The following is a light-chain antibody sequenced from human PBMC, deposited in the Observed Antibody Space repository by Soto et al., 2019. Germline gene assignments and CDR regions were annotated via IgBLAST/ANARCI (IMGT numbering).Light chain of an antibody. V-gene: IGKV1-39*01. CDR3: QQSYTMPLT. Sequence: DIQMTQSPSSLSASVGDRVTITCRASQTIDRYLNWYQQKPGRAPKVLIYAASSLQSGVPPRFSGSGSETHFTLTINNLQPEDFATYFCQQSYTMPLTLGPGTKVDIK. CDR2: AAS. J-gene: IGKJ3*01. CDR1: QTIDRY.